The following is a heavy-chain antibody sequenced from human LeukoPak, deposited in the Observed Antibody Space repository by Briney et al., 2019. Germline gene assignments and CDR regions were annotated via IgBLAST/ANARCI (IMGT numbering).Heavy chain of an antibody. CDR3: ARLLVPAATNYYYYYMDV. CDR1: GASINSDGYY. J-gene: IGHJ6*03. Sequence: SETLSLTCSVSGASINSDGYYWTWIRQPPGKGLEWIGYIYKTGTTNYNPSLKSRVTMSLDTSKNQFSLKLSSVTAADTAVYYCARLLVPAATNYYYYYMDVWGKGTTVTVSS. CDR2: IYKTGTT. V-gene: IGHV4-30-2*01. D-gene: IGHD2-2*01.